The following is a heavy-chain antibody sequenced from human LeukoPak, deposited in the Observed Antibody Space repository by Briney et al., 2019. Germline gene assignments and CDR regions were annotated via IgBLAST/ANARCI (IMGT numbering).Heavy chain of an antibody. Sequence: PGGSLRLSCAASGXTLSNYWMTWVRQAPGKGLEWVANVREDGSERNYVDSVKGRFTISRDNAMNSLYLQMNSLRAEDTAVYYCARGGGYSLYWGQGTLVTVSS. CDR3: ARGGGYSLY. V-gene: IGHV3-7*05. CDR1: GXTLSNYW. D-gene: IGHD1-26*01. CDR2: VREDGSER. J-gene: IGHJ4*02.